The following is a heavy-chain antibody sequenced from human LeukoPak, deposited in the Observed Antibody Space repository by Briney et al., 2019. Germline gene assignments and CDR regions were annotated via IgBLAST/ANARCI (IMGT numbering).Heavy chain of an antibody. CDR3: ARELGFCSSTSCPLYHY. V-gene: IGHV1-2*02. CDR2: INPNNGGT. Sequence: ASVKVSCKASGYTFTSYGISWVRQAPGQGLEWMGWINPNNGGTNYAQKFYGRVTMTRVTSITTAYMELNRLTSDDTAAYYCARELGFCSSTSCPLYHYWGQGTQVTVSS. J-gene: IGHJ4*02. D-gene: IGHD2-2*01. CDR1: GYTFTSYG.